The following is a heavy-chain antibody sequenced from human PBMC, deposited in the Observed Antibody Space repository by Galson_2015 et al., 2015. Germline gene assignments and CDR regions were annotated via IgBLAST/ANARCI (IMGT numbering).Heavy chain of an antibody. D-gene: IGHD3-10*02. CDR2: ISHDGNNK. Sequence: SLRLSCAASEFTFSIYSMNWVRQAPGKGLEWVALISHDGNNKQYADSVKGRFTISRDNSKNTLYLQMNSLRPEDTAVYYCARAPCTNYVNIDYWGQGTLVTVSS. V-gene: IGHV3-30-3*01. CDR3: ARAPCTNYVNIDY. CDR1: EFTFSIYS. J-gene: IGHJ4*02.